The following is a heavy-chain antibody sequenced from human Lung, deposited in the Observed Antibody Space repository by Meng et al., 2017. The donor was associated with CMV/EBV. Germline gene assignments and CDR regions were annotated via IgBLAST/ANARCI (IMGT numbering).Heavy chain of an antibody. D-gene: IGHD3-3*01. CDR2: ISSSGGST. J-gene: IGHJ4*02. V-gene: IGHV3-23*01. CDR1: GFTFSSYA. CDR3: AKLPRWGYVFWRGTQYYLDY. Sequence: GESXKISCAASGFTFSSYAMNWVRQAPGKGLEWVSTISSSGGSTYYADSVKGRFTISRDNSKNTLYLQMNSLRAEDTAVYYCAKLPRWGYVFWRGTQYYLDYWXQGTLVTVSS.